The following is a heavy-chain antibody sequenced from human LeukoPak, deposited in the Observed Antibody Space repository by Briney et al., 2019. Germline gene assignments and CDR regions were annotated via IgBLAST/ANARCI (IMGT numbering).Heavy chain of an antibody. D-gene: IGHD3-10*01. CDR1: GFTFSAYG. J-gene: IGHJ6*02. CDR2: VSGADGTT. CDR3: ANSVLLWFDGMDV. Sequence: PGGSLRLSCAASGFTFSAYGMSWVRQSPRKGLEWVSGVSGADGTTYYADSVKGRFTISRDNSKNTLYLQMNSLRAEDTAVYYCANSVLLWFDGMDVWGQGTTVTVSS. V-gene: IGHV3-23*01.